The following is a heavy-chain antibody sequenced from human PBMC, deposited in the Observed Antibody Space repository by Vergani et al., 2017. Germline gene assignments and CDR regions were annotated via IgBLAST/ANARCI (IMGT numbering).Heavy chain of an antibody. CDR2: INSDGSST. Sequence: EVQLVESGGGLVQPGGSLRLSCAASGFTFSSYWMHWVRQAQGKGLVWVSRINSDGSSTSDADSVKGRFTISRDNAKNTLYLQMNSLRAEDTAVYYCARVLLSSSWAFWFDPWGQGTLVTVSS. J-gene: IGHJ5*02. D-gene: IGHD1-26*01. CDR3: ARVLLSSSWAFWFDP. CDR1: GFTFSSYW. V-gene: IGHV3-74*01.